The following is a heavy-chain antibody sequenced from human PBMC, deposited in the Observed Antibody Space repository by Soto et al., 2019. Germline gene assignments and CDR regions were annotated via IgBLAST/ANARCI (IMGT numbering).Heavy chain of an antibody. Sequence: PSETLSLTCTVSGGSISSYYWSWIRQPPGKGLEWIGYIYYSGSTNYNPSLKSRVTISVDTSKNQFSLKLSSVTAADTAVYYCARDNRVRFGETSYYYYGMDVWGQGTTVTVSS. CDR2: IYYSGST. V-gene: IGHV4-59*01. J-gene: IGHJ6*02. CDR3: ARDNRVRFGETSYYYYGMDV. D-gene: IGHD3-10*01. CDR1: GGSISSYY.